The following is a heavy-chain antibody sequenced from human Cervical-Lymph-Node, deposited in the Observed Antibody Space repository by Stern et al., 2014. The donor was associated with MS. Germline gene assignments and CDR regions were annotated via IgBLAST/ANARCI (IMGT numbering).Heavy chain of an antibody. CDR2: ISYDGNRK. V-gene: IGHV3-30*03. CDR1: GFTFSSYG. J-gene: IGHJ4*02. CDR3: ARDYEDTSMLFDH. Sequence: DQLVESGGAVVQPGRSLRLSCAASGFTFSSYGMHWVRQAPGKGLEWVTVISYDGNRKYYAASVKGRFTISRDNAKNTLHLQMNSVTPDDTAIYYCARDYEDTSMLFDHWGRGTLVTVSS. D-gene: IGHD2-8*01.